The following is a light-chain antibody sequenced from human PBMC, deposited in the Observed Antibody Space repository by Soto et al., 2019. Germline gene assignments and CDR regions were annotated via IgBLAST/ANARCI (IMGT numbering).Light chain of an antibody. CDR2: KVS. CDR3: QQYSIYPYT. V-gene: IGKV1-5*03. J-gene: IGKJ2*01. CDR1: QSVSGW. Sequence: DIQMTQSPSTLSASVGDRVTITCRASQSVSGWLAWYQQRPGKAPKLLIYKVSNLDSGVPSRFSGSGSATEFTLTISSLQPDDFATYYCQQYSIYPYTFGQGNKLDIK.